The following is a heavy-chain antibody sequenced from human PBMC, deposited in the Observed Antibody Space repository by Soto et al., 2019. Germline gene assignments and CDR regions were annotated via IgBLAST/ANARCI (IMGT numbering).Heavy chain of an antibody. CDR2: IYDSGST. D-gene: IGHD2-15*01. CDR3: ARHGGRYCSGGTCYIYWHFDL. Sequence: PSETLSLTCTVSGGSIISYYWSWIRQPPGKGLEWIGYIYDSGSTDYNPSLKSRVTISVDTSKNQFSLKLSSVTAADTAVYYCARHGGRYCSGGTCYIYWHFDLWGRGTLVTVSS. V-gene: IGHV4-59*08. CDR1: GGSIISYY. J-gene: IGHJ2*01.